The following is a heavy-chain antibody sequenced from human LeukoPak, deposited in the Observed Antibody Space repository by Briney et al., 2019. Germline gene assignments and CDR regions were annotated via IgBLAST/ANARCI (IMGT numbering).Heavy chain of an antibody. D-gene: IGHD3-16*02. Sequence: PSQTLSLTCAVSGASIRSGNYYWTWIRQPAGRGLEWIGRIQTSRSTYYNPSFRGRVTISKDTSKNDFSLRLTSVTAADTAVYYCARDTVHDYVWGSYRRNGSDYFQRWGQGTLVTVSS. CDR3: ARDTVHDYVWGSYRRNGSDYFQR. CDR1: GASIRSGNYY. J-gene: IGHJ1*01. CDR2: IQTSRST. V-gene: IGHV4-61*02.